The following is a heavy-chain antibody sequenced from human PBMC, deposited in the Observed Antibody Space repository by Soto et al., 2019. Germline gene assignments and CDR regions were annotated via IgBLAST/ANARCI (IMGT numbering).Heavy chain of an antibody. V-gene: IGHV5-10-1*01. J-gene: IGHJ6*02. CDR2: IDTSDSYT. Sequence: AESLNISCNASGYSFTSYRISWVRHMPGKGLERRGRIDTSDSYTKYSPSFHGHATTSAAKSSSTAYLQSSGLNAADTAMYYCAKHYTWNERDYDRYGMDVWGQGTPVTVSS. D-gene: IGHD1-20*01. CDR3: AKHYTWNERDYDRYGMDV. CDR1: GYSFTSYR.